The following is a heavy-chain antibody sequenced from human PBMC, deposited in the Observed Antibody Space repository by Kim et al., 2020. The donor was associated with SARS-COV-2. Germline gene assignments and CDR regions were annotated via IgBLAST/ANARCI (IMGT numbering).Heavy chain of an antibody. D-gene: IGHD2-2*01. CDR1: GFTFSSYA. CDR2: ISGSGGST. Sequence: GGSLRLSCAASGFTFSSYAMSWVRQAPGKGLEWVSAISGSGGSTYYADSVKGRFTISRDNSKNTLYLQMNSLRAEDTAVYYCAKDIMEGCSSTSCYLDAFDIWGQGRMVTVSS. V-gene: IGHV3-23*01. CDR3: AKDIMEGCSSTSCYLDAFDI. J-gene: IGHJ3*02.